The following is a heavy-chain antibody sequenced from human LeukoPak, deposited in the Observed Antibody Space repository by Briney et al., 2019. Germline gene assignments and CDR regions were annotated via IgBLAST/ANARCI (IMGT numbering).Heavy chain of an antibody. CDR3: ARVNWNYSADY. CDR2: INHSGST. D-gene: IGHD1-7*01. CDR1: GGSFGGYY. J-gene: IGHJ4*02. Sequence: SETLSLTCAVYGGSFGGYYWSWIRQPPGKGLEWIGEINHSGSTNYNPSLKSRVTISVDTSKNQFSLKLSSVTAADTAVYYCARVNWNYSADYWGQGTLVTVSS. V-gene: IGHV4-34*01.